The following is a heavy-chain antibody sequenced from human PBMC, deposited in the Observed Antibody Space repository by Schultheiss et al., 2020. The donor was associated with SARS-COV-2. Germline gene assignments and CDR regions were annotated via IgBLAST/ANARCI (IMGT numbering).Heavy chain of an antibody. CDR3: ARDGGGNSAYWYFDL. Sequence: GESLKISCAASGFTFSSYTMHWVRQAPGKGLEYVSAISSNGGSTYYTDSVKGRFTISRDNSKNTLYLQMGSLRAEDMAVYYCARDGGGNSAYWYFDLWGRGTLVTVSS. J-gene: IGHJ2*01. CDR1: GFTFSSYT. CDR2: ISSNGGST. V-gene: IGHV3-64*02. D-gene: IGHD4-23*01.